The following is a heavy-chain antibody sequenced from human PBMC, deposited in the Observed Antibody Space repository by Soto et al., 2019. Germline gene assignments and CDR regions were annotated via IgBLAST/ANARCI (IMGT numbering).Heavy chain of an antibody. V-gene: IGHV1-46*04. CDR2: INPSGGST. CDR3: ARADYYDSSGFYYDY. Sequence: QVQLVQSGAEVKKPGASVKVSCKASGYIFTNHYIHWVRQAPGQGLEWMGIINPSGGSTNYLQKLQGRVTMTRDTSTSTVYMELSSLRSEATAVYFCARADYYDSSGFYYDYWGQGTLVTVSS. D-gene: IGHD3-22*01. CDR1: GYIFTNHY. J-gene: IGHJ4*02.